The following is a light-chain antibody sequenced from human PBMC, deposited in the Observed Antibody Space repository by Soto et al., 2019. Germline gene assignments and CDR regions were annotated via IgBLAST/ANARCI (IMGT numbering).Light chain of an antibody. Sequence: QSVLTQPASVSGSPGQSITISCTATSSDVGDYNYVSWYQQHPGKAPKLMIYEVSNRPSGVSNRFSGSKSGNTASLTISGLQAEDEADYYCNSYTSSSTPGVFGGGTKLTVL. V-gene: IGLV2-14*01. CDR3: NSYTSSSTPGV. CDR1: SSDVGDYNY. J-gene: IGLJ3*02. CDR2: EVS.